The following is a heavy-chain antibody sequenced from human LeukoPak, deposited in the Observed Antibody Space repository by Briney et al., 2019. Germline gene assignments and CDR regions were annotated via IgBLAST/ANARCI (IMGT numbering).Heavy chain of an antibody. CDR2: IYHSGST. D-gene: IGHD2-2*02. CDR1: GGSISSGAS. V-gene: IGHV4-30-2*01. J-gene: IGHJ5*02. Sequence: SQTLSLTCAISGGSISSGASWSWIRQPPGKGLEWIGYIYHSGSTYYNPSLKSRVTISVDRSKNQLSLKLISVTAADTAVYYCAREIPTVLYNWFDPWGQGTLVTVSS. CDR3: AREIPTVLYNWFDP.